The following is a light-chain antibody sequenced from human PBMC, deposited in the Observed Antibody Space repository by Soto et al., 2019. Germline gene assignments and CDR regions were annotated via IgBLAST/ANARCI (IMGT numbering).Light chain of an antibody. V-gene: IGKV3-20*01. CDR3: QQYGSSPFT. CDR1: QSVSGSC. J-gene: IGKJ3*01. Sequence: EIVLTQSPGTLSLSPGERGTISCRASQSVSGSCLAWYQQKPGQAPRLLTYGASSRATGIPDRFSGSGSGTDLTLTISRLETEDFAVYYCQQYGSSPFTFGPGTKVDIK. CDR2: GAS.